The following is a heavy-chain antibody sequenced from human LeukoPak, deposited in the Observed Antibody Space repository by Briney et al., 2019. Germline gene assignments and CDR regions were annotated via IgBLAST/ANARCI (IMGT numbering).Heavy chain of an antibody. CDR3: AAPGYYDSSGYSI. CDR1: GFTYTSSA. V-gene: IGHV1-58*02. D-gene: IGHD3-22*01. J-gene: IGHJ4*02. Sequence: TSVKVSCKASGFTYTSSAMQWVRQARGQRLEWIGWIVVGSGNTNYAQKFQERVTITRDMSTSTAYMELSSLRSEDMAVYYCAAPGYYDSSGYSIWGQGTLVTVSS. CDR2: IVVGSGNT.